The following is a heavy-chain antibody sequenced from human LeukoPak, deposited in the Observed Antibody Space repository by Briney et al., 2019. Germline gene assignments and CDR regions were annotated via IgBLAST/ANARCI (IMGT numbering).Heavy chain of an antibody. D-gene: IGHD6-13*01. CDR2: IYTSGST. V-gene: IGHV4-4*07. Sequence: SETLSLTCTVSGGSISSYYWSWIRQPAGKGLGWIGRIYTSGSTNYNPSLKSRVTMSVDTSKNQFSLKLSSVTAADTAVYYCAREGHSSSWSEAFDIWGQGTMVTVSS. CDR3: AREGHSSSWSEAFDI. J-gene: IGHJ3*02. CDR1: GGSISSYY.